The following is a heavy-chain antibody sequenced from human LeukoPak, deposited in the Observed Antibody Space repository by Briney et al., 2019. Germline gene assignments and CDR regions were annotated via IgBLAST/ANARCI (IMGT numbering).Heavy chain of an antibody. CDR3: GKVYCSGGSCYPGTGAFDI. V-gene: IGHV3-23*01. J-gene: IGHJ3*02. CDR1: GFTFSSYA. Sequence: PGGSLGLSCAASGFTFSSYAMSWVRQAPGKGLEWVSGISGGGGSTFYADSVKGRFTISRDNSKNTLYLQMNSLRAEDTAVYYCGKVYCSGGSCYPGTGAFDIWGQGTMVTVSS. D-gene: IGHD2-15*01. CDR2: ISGGGGST.